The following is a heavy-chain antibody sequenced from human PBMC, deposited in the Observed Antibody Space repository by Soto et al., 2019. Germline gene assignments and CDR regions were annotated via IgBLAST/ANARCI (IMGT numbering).Heavy chain of an antibody. D-gene: IGHD1-26*01. CDR1: GFSFSSYA. CDR2: ISGDAAGT. Sequence: EVQLLESGGGLVQPGGSLRLSCAASGFSFSSYALNWVRQAPGKGLEWVSAISGDAAGTYYADSVKGRFTISRDNSKNTCYLQVNSLSAEDTALYYCAKGIYYNGPFPLDYWGQGTLVTVSS. J-gene: IGHJ4*02. CDR3: AKGIYYNGPFPLDY. V-gene: IGHV3-23*01.